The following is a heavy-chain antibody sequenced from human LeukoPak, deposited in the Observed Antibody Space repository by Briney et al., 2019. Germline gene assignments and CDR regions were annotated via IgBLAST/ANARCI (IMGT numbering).Heavy chain of an antibody. V-gene: IGHV3-23*01. CDR2: ISGSGSST. D-gene: IGHD3-10*01. Sequence: QSGGSLRLSCAASGFTFSSYAMSWVRQAPGEGLEWVSAISGSGSSTYYADSVTGRFTISRDNSKNTLYLQMNSLRAEDTAVYYCAKIEFTSDYWGQGTLVTVSS. CDR1: GFTFSSYA. CDR3: AKIEFTSDY. J-gene: IGHJ4*02.